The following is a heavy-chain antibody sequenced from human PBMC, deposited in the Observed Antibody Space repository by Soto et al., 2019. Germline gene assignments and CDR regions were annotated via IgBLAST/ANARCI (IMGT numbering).Heavy chain of an antibody. J-gene: IGHJ4*02. CDR2: ISYDEIDK. Sequence: QVQLVESGGGVVQPGRSLRLSCAASGFTFSNYTMHWVRQAPGKGLEWVALISYDEIDKNFADAVKGRFTISRDNSKNTLYLQMDSLRAEDTAVYYCAGRSGSSDYWGRGTLVTVSS. V-gene: IGHV3-30*04. CDR3: AGRSGSSDY. CDR1: GFTFSNYT. D-gene: IGHD3-10*01.